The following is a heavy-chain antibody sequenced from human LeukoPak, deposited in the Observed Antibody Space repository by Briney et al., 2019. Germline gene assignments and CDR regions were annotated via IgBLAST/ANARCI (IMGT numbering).Heavy chain of an antibody. V-gene: IGHV3-23*01. D-gene: IGHD4/OR15-4a*01. Sequence: GGSLRLSCAVSGFTFNSHAMCWVRQAPGKGLEWVSSIDISGGGTYYADSVKGRFTISRDNSKNTLYLQMNGLRGEDTALYFCANEVRPNDYWGQGTLVTVSS. CDR3: ANEVRPNDY. J-gene: IGHJ4*02. CDR2: IDISGGGT. CDR1: GFTFNSHA.